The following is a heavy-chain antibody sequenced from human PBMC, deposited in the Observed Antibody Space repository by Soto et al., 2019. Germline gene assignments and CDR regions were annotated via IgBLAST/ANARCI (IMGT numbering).Heavy chain of an antibody. CDR1: GGTFSSYA. V-gene: IGHV1-69*06. Sequence: ASVKVSSKASGGTFSSYAISWVRQAPGQGLEWMGGIIPIFGTANYAEKFQGRVTITADTSTDTAYMELSSLRSEDTAVYYCATDRGRVDTAMVTFGSRAQDYYYYGMDVWGEGTTVTVSS. J-gene: IGHJ6*04. CDR2: IIPIFGTA. CDR3: ATDRGRVDTAMVTFGSRAQDYYYYGMDV. D-gene: IGHD5-18*01.